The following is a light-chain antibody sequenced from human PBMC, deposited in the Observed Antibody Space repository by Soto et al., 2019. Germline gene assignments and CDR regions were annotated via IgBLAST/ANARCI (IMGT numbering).Light chain of an antibody. CDR3: KSYTSSSTYV. J-gene: IGLJ1*01. CDR1: SSDVGGYNY. CDR2: DVN. Sequence: HSVLIQPASLSGSPGQSITISCTGTSSDVGGYNYVSWYQHNPGKAPKLMMYDVNNRPSGVSNRFSGSKSGNAASLTISGLQAEDEADYFCKSYTSSSTYVFGTGTKVTVL. V-gene: IGLV2-14*03.